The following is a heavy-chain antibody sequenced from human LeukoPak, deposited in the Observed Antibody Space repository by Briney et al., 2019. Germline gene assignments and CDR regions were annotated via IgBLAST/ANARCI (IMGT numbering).Heavy chain of an antibody. J-gene: IGHJ4*02. CDR3: ARDLSYYFDY. CDR2: IRYDGSNE. V-gene: IGHV3-30*02. Sequence: GGSLRLSCAASGFTFSSYGMHWVRQAPGKGLEWVSFIRYDGSNEYYADSVRGRFTISRDNSKNTLYLQMNSLRAEDTAVYYCARDLSYYFDYWGQGTLVTVSS. CDR1: GFTFSSYG.